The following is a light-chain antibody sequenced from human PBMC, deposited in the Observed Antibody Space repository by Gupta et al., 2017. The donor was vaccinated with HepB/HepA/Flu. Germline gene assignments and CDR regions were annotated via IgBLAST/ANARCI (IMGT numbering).Light chain of an antibody. CDR3: QQDYKYPGT. CDR1: QDIRYD. Sequence: AIPLTQSPSSLSASVGDRVIITCRASQDIRYDLGWYQQEPGRAPKLLSAAASTLLSGVPSRFSGSGSGTECTLTISSRQPEDFATYDGQQDYKYPGTCGRGTKVEIK. CDR2: AAS. V-gene: IGKV1-6*01. J-gene: IGKJ1*01.